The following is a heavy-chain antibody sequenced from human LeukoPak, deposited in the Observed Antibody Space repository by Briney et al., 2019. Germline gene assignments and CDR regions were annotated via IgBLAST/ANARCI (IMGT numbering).Heavy chain of an antibody. V-gene: IGHV3-23*01. CDR1: GFPFETNV. CDR2: IGNTET. D-gene: IGHD5-18*01. J-gene: IGHJ4*02. CDR3: AKDWIQFNRVFDCFDS. Sequence: TGGSLRLSCATSGFPFETNVMSWVRQAPGKGLEWVATIGNTETFYADSVTGRFTISRDNSKNTVNLQMNRLRVEDTAIYYCAKDWIQFNRVFDCFDSWGQGTLVTVSS.